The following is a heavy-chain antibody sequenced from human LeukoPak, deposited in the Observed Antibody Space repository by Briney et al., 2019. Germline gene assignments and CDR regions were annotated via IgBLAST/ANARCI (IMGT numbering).Heavy chain of an antibody. CDR1: GGTFSSYA. CDR2: IIPIFGTA. V-gene: IGHV1-69*13. D-gene: IGHD3-10*01. Sequence: GASVKVSCKASGGTFSSYAISWVRQAPGQGLEWMGGIIPIFGTANYAQKFQGRVTITADESTSTAYMELSSLRSEDTAVYYCANVAETLRGAFDIWGQGTMVTVSS. CDR3: ANVAETLRGAFDI. J-gene: IGHJ3*02.